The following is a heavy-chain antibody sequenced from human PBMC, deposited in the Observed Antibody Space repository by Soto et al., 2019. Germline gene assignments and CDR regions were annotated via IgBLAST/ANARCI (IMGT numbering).Heavy chain of an antibody. V-gene: IGHV3-23*01. CDR1: GFTFSSYA. D-gene: IGHD6-19*01. CDR2: ISGSGGST. CDR3: AKLQTTLTIAVAGTMDY. J-gene: IGHJ4*02. Sequence: GGSLRLSCAASGFTFSSYAMSWVRQAPGKGLEWVSAISGSGGSTYYADSVKGRFTISRDNSKNTLYLQMNSLRAEDTAVYYCAKLQTTLTIAVAGTMDYWGQGTLVTVSS.